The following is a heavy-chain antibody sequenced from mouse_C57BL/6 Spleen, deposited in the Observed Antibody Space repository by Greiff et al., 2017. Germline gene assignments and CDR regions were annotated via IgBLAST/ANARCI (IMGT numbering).Heavy chain of an antibody. J-gene: IGHJ2*01. CDR1: GYTFTDYE. D-gene: IGHD2-2*01. Sequence: QVQLKQSGAELVRPGASVTLSCKASGYTFTDYEMHWVKQTPVHGLEWIGAIDPETGGTAYNQKFKGKAILTAYKSSSTAYMELRSLTSEDSSVYCCKEWLLDYWGQGTTLTVSS. CDR3: KEWLLDY. V-gene: IGHV1-15*01. CDR2: IDPETGGT.